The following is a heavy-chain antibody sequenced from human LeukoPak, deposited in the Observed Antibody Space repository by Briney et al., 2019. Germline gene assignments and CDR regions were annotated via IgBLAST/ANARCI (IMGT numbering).Heavy chain of an antibody. Sequence: GGSLRLSCAASGFTFSSYGMHWVRQAPGKGLEWVAVIWYDGSNKYYADSVKGRFTISRDNSKNTLYLQMNSLRAEDTAVYYCARAGYCSSTSCDYYYYYMDVWGKGTTVTVSS. D-gene: IGHD2-2*01. J-gene: IGHJ6*03. CDR2: IWYDGSNK. CDR3: ARAGYCSSTSCDYYYYYMDV. CDR1: GFTFSSYG. V-gene: IGHV3-33*01.